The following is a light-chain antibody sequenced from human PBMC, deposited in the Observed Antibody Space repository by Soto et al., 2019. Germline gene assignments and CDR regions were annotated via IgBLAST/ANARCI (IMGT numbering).Light chain of an antibody. CDR3: LQDYSYPWT. J-gene: IGKJ1*01. V-gene: IGKV1-6*01. CDR2: AAS. CDR1: QGIRND. Sequence: AVQLTQSPSSLSASVGDRVTITCRASQGIRNDLGWYQQKPGKVPKLLIYAASSLQSGVPSRFSGSASGTDFTLTISSLQPEDFATYYCLQDYSYPWTFGQGTKVDI.